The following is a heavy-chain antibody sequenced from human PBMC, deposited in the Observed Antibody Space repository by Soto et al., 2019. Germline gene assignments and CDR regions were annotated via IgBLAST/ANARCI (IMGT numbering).Heavy chain of an antibody. CDR1: GYTFTCYG. CDR2: ISAHNGNT. V-gene: IGHV1-18*01. CDR3: ARGRYGDY. Sequence: GASVKVSCKASGYTFTCYGITWVRQAPGQGLEWMGWISAHNGNTDYAQKLQGRVIVTRDTSTSTAYMELRSLISDDTAVYYCARGRYGDYWGQGALVTVSS. J-gene: IGHJ4*02. D-gene: IGHD1-1*01.